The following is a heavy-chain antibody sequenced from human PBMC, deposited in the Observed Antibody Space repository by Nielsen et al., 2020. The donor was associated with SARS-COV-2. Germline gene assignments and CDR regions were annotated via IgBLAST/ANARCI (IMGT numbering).Heavy chain of an antibody. CDR3: ARDIYDFWSDQKYNDAFDI. D-gene: IGHD3-3*01. V-gene: IGHV3-23*01. Sequence: VRQAPGKRLEWVSTILGSGVTKHYADSVRGRFTISRDNSKNTLYLQMNSLRSEDTAVYYCARDIYDFWSDQKYNDAFDIWGQGTMVTVSS. J-gene: IGHJ3*02. CDR2: ILGSGVTK.